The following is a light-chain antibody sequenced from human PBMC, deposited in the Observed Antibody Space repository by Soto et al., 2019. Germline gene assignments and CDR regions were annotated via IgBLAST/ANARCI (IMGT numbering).Light chain of an antibody. Sequence: DIQMTQSPSTLSASKGDKVTITCRASQSISIWLAWYQQKPGKAPKLLIYKASSLESGVPSRFSGSGSGTEFTLTISSLQPDDSATYDCQQYNSYPLTFGGGTEVEIK. CDR1: QSISIW. J-gene: IGKJ4*01. V-gene: IGKV1-5*03. CDR2: KAS. CDR3: QQYNSYPLT.